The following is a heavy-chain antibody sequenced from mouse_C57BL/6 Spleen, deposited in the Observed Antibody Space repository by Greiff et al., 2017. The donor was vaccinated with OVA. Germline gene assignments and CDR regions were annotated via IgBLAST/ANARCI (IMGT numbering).Heavy chain of an antibody. CDR3: ARIYYGSSYVNFDY. Sequence: EVKLMESGAELVKPGASVKLSCTASGFTIKDYYMHWVKQRTEQGLEWIGRIDPEDGETKYAPKFQGKATITADTSSNTAYLQLSSLTSEDTAVYYCARIYYGSSYVNFDYWGQGTTLTVSS. D-gene: IGHD1-1*01. CDR2: IDPEDGET. V-gene: IGHV14-2*01. CDR1: GFTIKDYY. J-gene: IGHJ2*01.